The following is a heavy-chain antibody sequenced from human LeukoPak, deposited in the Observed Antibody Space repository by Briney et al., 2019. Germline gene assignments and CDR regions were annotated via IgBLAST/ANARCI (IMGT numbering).Heavy chain of an antibody. V-gene: IGHV3-11*03. CDR3: ARYCSSTSCYDY. CDR1: GSTFSDYY. J-gene: IGHJ4*02. CDR2: ISSSSSYT. D-gene: IGHD2-2*01. Sequence: KTGGSLRLSCAASGSTFSDYYMSWIRQAPGKGLEWVSYISSSSSYTNYADSVKGRFTISRDNAKNSLYLQMNSLRAGDTAVYYCARYCSSTSCYDYWGQGTLVTVS.